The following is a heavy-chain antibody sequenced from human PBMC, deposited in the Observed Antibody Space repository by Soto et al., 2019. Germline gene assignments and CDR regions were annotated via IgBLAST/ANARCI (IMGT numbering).Heavy chain of an antibody. CDR2: INHSGST. Sequence: SQTLSLTCAVYGGSFSGYYWSWIRQPPGKGLEWIGEINHSGSTNYNPSLKSRVTISVDTSKNQFSLKLSSVTAADTAVYYCAKQTARFGELVQLFAPGGQGTPVTVSS. CDR1: GGSFSGYY. CDR3: AKQTARFGELVQLFAP. D-gene: IGHD3-10*01. V-gene: IGHV4-34*01. J-gene: IGHJ5*02.